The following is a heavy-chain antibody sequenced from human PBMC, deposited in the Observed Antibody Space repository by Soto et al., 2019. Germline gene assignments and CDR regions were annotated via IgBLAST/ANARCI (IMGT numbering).Heavy chain of an antibody. V-gene: IGHV4-4*02. CDR2: INHSGST. CDR3: ARKANKGGLDY. CDR1: GGSISSSNW. D-gene: IGHD3-16*01. J-gene: IGHJ4*02. Sequence: AETLSPTCAVSGGSISSSNWWSWVRQPPGKGLEWIGEINHSGSTNYNPSLKSRVTISVDTSKNQFSLKLSSVTAADTAVYYCARKANKGGLDYWGQGALVTVSS.